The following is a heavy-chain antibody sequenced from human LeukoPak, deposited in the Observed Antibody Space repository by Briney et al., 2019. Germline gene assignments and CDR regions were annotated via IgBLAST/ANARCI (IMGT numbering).Heavy chain of an antibody. J-gene: IGHJ4*02. Sequence: NPGGSLRLSCAASGFTFSSYSMNWVRQAPGKGLEWVSSISSSSSYIYYADSVKGRFTISRDNAKNSLYLQMNSLRAEDTAVYYCAKDSLEVVTALDYWGQGTLVTVSS. V-gene: IGHV3-21*01. CDR3: AKDSLEVVTALDY. D-gene: IGHD2-21*02. CDR1: GFTFSSYS. CDR2: ISSSSSYI.